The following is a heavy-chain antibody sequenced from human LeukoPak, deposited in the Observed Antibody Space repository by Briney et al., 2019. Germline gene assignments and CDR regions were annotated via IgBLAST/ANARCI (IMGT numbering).Heavy chain of an antibody. CDR3: ARVSGYTRGYFQH. J-gene: IGHJ1*01. V-gene: IGHV1-2*02. Sequence: ASVKVSCKASGYTFTGYYMHWVRQAPGQGLEWMGWINPNSGGTNYAQKFQGRVTMTRDTSISTAYMELSRLRSDDTAVYHCARVSGYTRGYFQHWGQGTLSPSPQ. CDR2: INPNSGGT. CDR1: GYTFTGYY. D-gene: IGHD3-22*01.